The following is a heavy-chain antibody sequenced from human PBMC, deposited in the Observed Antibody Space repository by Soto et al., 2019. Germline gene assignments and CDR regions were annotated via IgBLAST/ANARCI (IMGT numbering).Heavy chain of an antibody. CDR1: GFTFSDYY. CDR3: AKDRLGGNFDY. Sequence: GGSLRLSCAASGFTFSDYYMSWIRQAPGKGLEWVATISGTGGSTYYADSVKGRFTISRDNSKNTLYLQMNSLRVEDTAVYYCAKDRLGGNFDYWGQGTQVTVSS. J-gene: IGHJ4*02. CDR2: ISGTGGST. V-gene: IGHV3-23*01.